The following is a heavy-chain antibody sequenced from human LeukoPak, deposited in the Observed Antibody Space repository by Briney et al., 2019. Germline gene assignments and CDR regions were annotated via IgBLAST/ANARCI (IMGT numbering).Heavy chain of an antibody. CDR2: ITSGGTYT. D-gene: IGHD3-9*01. CDR1: GFTFSTYN. V-gene: IGHV3-21*06. J-gene: IGHJ4*02. CDR3: ARGHYDILTASYKWTPDY. Sequence: GGSLRLSCAASGFTFSTYNMNWVRQAPGKGLEWVSSITSGGTYTYYADSVKGRFTTSRDNAKNSLSLQLSSLRAEDAAVYYCARGHYDILTASYKWTPDYWGQGILVTVSS.